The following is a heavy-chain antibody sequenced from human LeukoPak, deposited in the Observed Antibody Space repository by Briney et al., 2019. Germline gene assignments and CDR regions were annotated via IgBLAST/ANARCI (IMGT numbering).Heavy chain of an antibody. CDR1: GFTFSSYE. CDR3: AKDLGFGELLVDY. Sequence: GGSLRLSCAASGFTFSSYEMNWVRQVPGKGLEWVSAISGSGGSTYYADSVKGRFTISRDNSKNTLYLQMNSLRAEDTAVYYCAKDLGFGELLVDYWGQGTLVTVSS. J-gene: IGHJ4*02. V-gene: IGHV3-23*01. CDR2: ISGSGGST. D-gene: IGHD3-10*01.